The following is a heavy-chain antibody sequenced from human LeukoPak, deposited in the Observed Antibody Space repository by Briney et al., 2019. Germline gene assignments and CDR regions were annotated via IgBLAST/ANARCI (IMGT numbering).Heavy chain of an antibody. CDR1: GYTFTSYH. D-gene: IGHD1-26*01. CDR3: ARGHIGTYHGDY. J-gene: IGHJ4*02. V-gene: IGHV1-46*04. Sequence: ASVKVSCKASGYTFTSYHMHWVRQAPRQGLEWMGIINPTGGGTSYAQKLQDRVTMTRDASTSTVYMELSSLGSEDTAVYYCARGHIGTYHGDYWGQGTLVTVSS. CDR2: INPTGGGT.